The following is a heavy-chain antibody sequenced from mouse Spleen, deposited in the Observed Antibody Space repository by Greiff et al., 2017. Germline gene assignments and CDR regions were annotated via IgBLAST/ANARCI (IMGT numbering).Heavy chain of an antibody. CDR1: GYTFTSYW. J-gene: IGHJ3*01. Sequence: QVQLQQSGAELVKPGASVKLSCKASGYTFTSYWMQWVKQRPGQGLEWIGEIDPSDSYTNYNQKFKGKATLTVDTSSSTAYMQLSSLTSEDSAVYYCARKGGIYGTGFAYWGQGTLVTVSA. CDR2: IDPSDSYT. CDR3: ARKGGIYGTGFAY. D-gene: IGHD2-1*01. V-gene: IGHV1-50*01.